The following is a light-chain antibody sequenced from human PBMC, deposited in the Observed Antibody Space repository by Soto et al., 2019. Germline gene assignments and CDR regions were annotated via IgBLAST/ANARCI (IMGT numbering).Light chain of an antibody. CDR1: SSDVGGYNY. Sequence: QSVRAQPASVSGSPGQSITISCTGTSSDVGGYNYVSWYQQHPGKAPKLMIYEVSNRPSGVSNRFSGSESGNTASLTISGLQAEDEADYYCSSYTSSSTPYVFGTGTKVTVL. J-gene: IGLJ1*01. CDR3: SSYTSSSTPYV. V-gene: IGLV2-14*01. CDR2: EVS.